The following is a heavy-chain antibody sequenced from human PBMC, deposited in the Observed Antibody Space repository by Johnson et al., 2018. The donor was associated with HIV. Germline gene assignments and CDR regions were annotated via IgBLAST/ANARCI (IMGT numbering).Heavy chain of an antibody. J-gene: IGHJ3*02. CDR3: ARLGFYNWNGGGALDI. CDR1: GFTFSSYA. D-gene: IGHD1-20*01. CDR2: ISWNSGSI. V-gene: IGHV3-9*01. Sequence: VQLVESGGGVVQPGRSLRLSCAASGFTFSSYAMHWVRQAPGKGLEWVSGISWNSGSIGYADSVKGRFTISRDNAKNSLYLQMNSLRVEDTGVYYCARLGFYNWNGGGALDIWGQGTMVTVSS.